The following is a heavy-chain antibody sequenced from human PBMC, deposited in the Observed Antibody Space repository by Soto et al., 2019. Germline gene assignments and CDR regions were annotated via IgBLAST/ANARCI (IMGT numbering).Heavy chain of an antibody. CDR2: ISYDGSDK. CDR1: GFSFSSYA. CDR3: AKDLWAELGSGSTLDY. J-gene: IGHJ4*02. Sequence: QVQLVEYGGGVVQPGGSLRVSCAASGFSFSSYAMHWVRQAPGKGLERVAGISYDGSDKHYADSAKGRFAISRDTSKNTLYLKMNSLRAEATAVYHWAKDLWAELGSGSTLDYWGQGTLVTVSS. V-gene: IGHV3-30*18. D-gene: IGHD6-19*01.